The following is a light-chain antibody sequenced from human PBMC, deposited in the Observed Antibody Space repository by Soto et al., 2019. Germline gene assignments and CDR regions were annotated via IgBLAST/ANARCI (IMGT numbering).Light chain of an antibody. J-gene: IGLJ1*01. CDR2: EVN. CDR1: SSDVGGYNY. Sequence: QSVLTQPPSASGSPGQSVAISCTGTSSDVGGYNYVSWYQQHPGKAPKLMIYEVNKRPSGVPDRFSGSKSGNTASLTVSGHQAEDEADYYCSSYAGSSNVFGTGTKVTV. V-gene: IGLV2-8*01. CDR3: SSYAGSSNV.